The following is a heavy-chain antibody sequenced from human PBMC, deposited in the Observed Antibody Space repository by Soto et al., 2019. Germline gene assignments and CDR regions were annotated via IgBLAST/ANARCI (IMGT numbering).Heavy chain of an antibody. CDR3: ARDFQEVAGGGYGMDV. J-gene: IGHJ6*02. CDR2: IRYSGST. CDR1: GGSISSSDYY. Sequence: PSETLSLTCTVSGGSISSSDYYWSWIRQSPGKGLEWIGYIRYSGSTHFHPSLESRLTMSVDTSKNQFSLKLNSVTAADTAVYYRARDFQEVAGGGYGMDVWCQGKTVSVS. D-gene: IGHD6-19*01. V-gene: IGHV4-30-4*01.